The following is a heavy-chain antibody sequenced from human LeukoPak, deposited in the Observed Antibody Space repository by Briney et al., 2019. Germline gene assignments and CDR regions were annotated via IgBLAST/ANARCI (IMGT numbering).Heavy chain of an antibody. CDR2: IYYSGST. CDR3: AGGGATAMDTPIDY. J-gene: IGHJ4*02. V-gene: IGHV4-39*07. Sequence: SETLSLTCTVSGGSISSSSYYWGWIRQPPGKGLEWIGSIYYSGSTYYNPSLKSRVTISVDTSKNQFSLKLSSVTAADTAVYYCAGGGATAMDTPIDYWGQGTLVTVSS. CDR1: GGSISSSSYY. D-gene: IGHD5-18*01.